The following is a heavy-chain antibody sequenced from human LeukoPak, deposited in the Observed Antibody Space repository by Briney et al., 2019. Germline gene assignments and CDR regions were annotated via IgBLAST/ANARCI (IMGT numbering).Heavy chain of an antibody. CDR3: ARESGGNPDYFYNFMDV. Sequence: SQTLSLTCAISGDSVSSNSAAWNWIRQSPSRGLEWLGRTYYRSKWYNDYAVSVKSRISINSDTSRNQFSLQLNSVTPEDTAVYYCARESGGNPDYFYNFMDVWGKGTTVTVSS. CDR2: TYYRSKWYN. CDR1: GDSVSSNSAA. V-gene: IGHV6-1*01. D-gene: IGHD4-23*01. J-gene: IGHJ6*03.